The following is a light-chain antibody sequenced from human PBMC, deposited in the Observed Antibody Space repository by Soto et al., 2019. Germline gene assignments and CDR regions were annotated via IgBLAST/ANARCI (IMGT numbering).Light chain of an antibody. CDR2: GAS. V-gene: IGKV3-15*01. J-gene: IGKJ2*01. Sequence: EIVMTHSPATLSVSPGERATLSCRASQSVSNNLAWYQQKPGQAPRLLIYGASTRATAIPARFSGSGSGTEFTLTICSLQSEDFAVYFCQQYDNWPYTFGQGTKLEIK. CDR3: QQYDNWPYT. CDR1: QSVSNN.